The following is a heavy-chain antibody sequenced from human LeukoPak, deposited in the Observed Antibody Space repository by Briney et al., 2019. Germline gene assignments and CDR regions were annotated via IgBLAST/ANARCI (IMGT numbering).Heavy chain of an antibody. CDR2: INPNGGNT. CDR3: ARVGSGRCCHFEY. D-gene: IGHD2-15*01. V-gene: IGHV1-2*02. J-gene: IGHJ4*02. CDR1: GYTLTDYF. Sequence: ASVKVSCKASGYTLTDYFMHWVRQAPGQGLEWMGWINPNGGNTNYAQNFQGRVTMTRDTSVNTAYLELNRLRSDDTAVYYCARVGSGRCCHFEYWGQGTQVTVSS.